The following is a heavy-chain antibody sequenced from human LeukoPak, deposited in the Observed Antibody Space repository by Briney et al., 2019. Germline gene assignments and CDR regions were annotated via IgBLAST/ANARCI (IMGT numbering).Heavy chain of an antibody. CDR1: GGSISSGGN. J-gene: IGHJ4*02. V-gene: IGHV4-31*03. CDR3: ARIEVIGSTRHFDY. CDR2: IYYVGNT. D-gene: IGHD3-16*02. Sequence: PSQTLSLTCTVSGGSISSGGNWSWLRPLPGKGLEWLGYIYYVGNTNYNPSLKSRLSMSVDTSKNQFSLSLTSVTAADTAVYYCARIEVIGSTRHFDYWGQGAMVSVSA.